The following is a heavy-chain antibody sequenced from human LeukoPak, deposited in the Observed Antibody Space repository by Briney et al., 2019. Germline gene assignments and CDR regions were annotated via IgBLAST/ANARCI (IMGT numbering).Heavy chain of an antibody. Sequence: PSETLSLTCTVSGGSISSSSYYWGWIGQPPGKGLEWIGSIYYSGSTYYNPSLKSRVTISVDTSKNQFSLKLSSVTAADTAVYYCARLRLVLRDAFDIWGQGTMVTVSS. CDR1: GGSISSSSYY. J-gene: IGHJ3*02. V-gene: IGHV4-39*01. CDR3: ARLRLVLRDAFDI. CDR2: IYYSGST. D-gene: IGHD3-3*01.